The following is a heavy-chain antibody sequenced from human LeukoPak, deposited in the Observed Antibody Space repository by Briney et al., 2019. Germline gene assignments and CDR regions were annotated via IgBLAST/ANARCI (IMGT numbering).Heavy chain of an antibody. J-gene: IGHJ4*02. CDR3: ARRAGAYSHPYDY. V-gene: IGHV3-53*01. CDR1: GFTVSSNS. CDR2: IYSGNT. D-gene: IGHD4/OR15-4a*01. Sequence: GGSLRLSCTVSGFTVSSNSMSWVRQAPGKGLEWVSFIYSGNTHYSDSVKGRFTISRDNSKNTLYLQMNSLSAEDTAVYYCARRAGAYSHPYDYWGQGTLVTVSS.